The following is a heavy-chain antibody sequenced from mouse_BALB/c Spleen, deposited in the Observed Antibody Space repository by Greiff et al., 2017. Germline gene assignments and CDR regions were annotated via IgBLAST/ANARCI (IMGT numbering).Heavy chain of an antibody. CDR3: ARYEIYYGSSSYYFDY. Sequence: QVQLQQSGAELARPGASVKMSCKASGYTFTSYTMHWVKQRPGQGLEWIGYINPSSGYTNYNQKFKDKATLTADKSSSTAYMQLSSLTSEDSAVYYCARYEIYYGSSSYYFDYWGQGTTLTVSS. CDR2: INPSSGYT. J-gene: IGHJ2*01. V-gene: IGHV1-4*01. D-gene: IGHD1-1*01. CDR1: GYTFTSYT.